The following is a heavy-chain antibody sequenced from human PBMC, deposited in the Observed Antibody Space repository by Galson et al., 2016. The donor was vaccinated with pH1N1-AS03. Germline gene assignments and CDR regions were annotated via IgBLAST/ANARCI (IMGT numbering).Heavy chain of an antibody. CDR3: ARGRGYSFGYSFYAFDI. D-gene: IGHD5-18*01. Sequence: LEWMGWINPNNGVTNYAQKFQVWVTMTGDTSISTAYMELYGLKSDNTAVYYCARGRGYSFGYSFYAFDIWGQGTMVTVSS. CDR2: INPNNGVT. V-gene: IGHV1-2*04. J-gene: IGHJ3*02.